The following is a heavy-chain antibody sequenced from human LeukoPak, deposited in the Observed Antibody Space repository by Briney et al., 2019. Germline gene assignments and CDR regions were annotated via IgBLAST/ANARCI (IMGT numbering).Heavy chain of an antibody. CDR1: GGSISSYY. Sequence: SETLSLTCTVSGGSISSYYWSWIRQPPGKGLEWIGYIYYSGSTNYNPSLKSRVTISVDTSKNQFSLKLSSVTAADTAVYYCARLSCSSTSCYNDYWGQGTLVIVSS. J-gene: IGHJ4*02. D-gene: IGHD2-2*02. V-gene: IGHV4-59*01. CDR3: ARLSCSSTSCYNDY. CDR2: IYYSGST.